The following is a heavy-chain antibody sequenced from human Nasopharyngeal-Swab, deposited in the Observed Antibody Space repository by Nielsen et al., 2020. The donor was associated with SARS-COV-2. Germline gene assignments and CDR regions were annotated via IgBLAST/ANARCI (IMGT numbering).Heavy chain of an antibody. D-gene: IGHD3-3*01. CDR3: AKDIRGYYDFSP. V-gene: IGHV3-7*03. Sequence: GESLKISCAASGFTFSKFWMNWVHQAPGKGLEWVANIKEDGSEAHYVGSVRGRFTISRDNAENSLYLQMNSLRAEDTAVYYCAKDIRGYYDFSPWGLGTLVTVAS. CDR2: IKEDGSEA. CDR1: GFTFSKFW. J-gene: IGHJ5*02.